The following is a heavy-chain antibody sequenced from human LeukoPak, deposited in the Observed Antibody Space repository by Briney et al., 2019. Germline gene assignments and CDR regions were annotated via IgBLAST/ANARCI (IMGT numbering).Heavy chain of an antibody. Sequence: SETLSLTCAVYGGSFSGYYWSWIRQPPGKGLEWIGEINHSGSTNYNPSLKSRVTISVDTSKNQFSLKLSSVTAADTAVYYCASTRGYSYGCFDYWGQGTLVTVSS. CDR2: INHSGST. CDR1: GGSFSGYY. J-gene: IGHJ4*02. D-gene: IGHD5-18*01. CDR3: ASTRGYSYGCFDY. V-gene: IGHV4-34*01.